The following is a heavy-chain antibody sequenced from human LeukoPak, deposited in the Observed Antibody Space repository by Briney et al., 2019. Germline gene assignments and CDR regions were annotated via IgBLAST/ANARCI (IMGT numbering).Heavy chain of an antibody. Sequence: GRSLRLSCAASGFTFDDYAMPWVRQAPGKGMEWVSGISWNSGSISYEDSVKGRFTISRDNAKNSLYRQMNSLRAEDTALYYCAKDCGYSGSYPDFDYCGQGTLVTVSS. V-gene: IGHV3-9*01. CDR1: GFTFDDYA. CDR2: ISWNSGSI. D-gene: IGHD1-26*01. J-gene: IGHJ4*02. CDR3: AKDCGYSGSYPDFDY.